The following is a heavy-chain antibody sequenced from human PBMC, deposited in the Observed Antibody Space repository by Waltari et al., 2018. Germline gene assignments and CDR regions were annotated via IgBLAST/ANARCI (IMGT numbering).Heavy chain of an antibody. CDR2: ISPYNGDT. V-gene: IGHV1-18*04. CDR1: GYWFPTYG. Sequence: QAQLVQSGPEVKKPGASVRLSCKASGYWFPTYGIGWVRQAPGQGLEWMGWISPYNGDTNYAQNLQGRVTVTADTSTGTAHMDLRSLKSEDTAVYYCVRESSGWFAMDVWGQGTTVTVSS. CDR3: VRESSGWFAMDV. D-gene: IGHD6-19*01. J-gene: IGHJ6*02.